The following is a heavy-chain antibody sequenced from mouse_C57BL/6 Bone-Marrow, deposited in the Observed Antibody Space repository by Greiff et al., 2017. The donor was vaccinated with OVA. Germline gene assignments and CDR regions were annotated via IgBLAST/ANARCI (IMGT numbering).Heavy chain of an antibody. CDR2: IYPRSGNT. CDR1: GYTFPSYG. CDR3: ARCGYYGSNWYFDV. D-gene: IGHD1-1*01. Sequence: QVQLQQSGAELARPGASVKLSCRASGYTFPSYGIGGVKQRPGQGLGWIGEIYPRSGNTYYNGKFKGKATLTADKSSSTAYMELRSLTSEDSAVYFCARCGYYGSNWYFDVWGTGTTVTVSS. J-gene: IGHJ1*03. V-gene: IGHV1-81*01.